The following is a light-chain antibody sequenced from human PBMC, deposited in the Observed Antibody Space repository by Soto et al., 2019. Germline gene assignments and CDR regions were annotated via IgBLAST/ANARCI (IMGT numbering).Light chain of an antibody. Sequence: QSALTQPASVSGSPGQSITISCTGTSSDVGGYNYVSWYQQHPGKAPKLMIYDVITRPSGVPDRFSGSKSGNTASLTISGLQAEDEADYYCCSYAGDYTFVFGTGTKLTVL. CDR3: CSYAGDYTFV. J-gene: IGLJ1*01. CDR2: DVI. CDR1: SSDVGGYNY. V-gene: IGLV2-11*01.